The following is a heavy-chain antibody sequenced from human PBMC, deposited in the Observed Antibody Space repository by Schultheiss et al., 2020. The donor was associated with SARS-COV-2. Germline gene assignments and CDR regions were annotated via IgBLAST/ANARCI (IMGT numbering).Heavy chain of an antibody. CDR1: GFTFSSYG. CDR3: ARGASDIVVVPAAIGPYYDY. J-gene: IGHJ4*02. D-gene: IGHD2-2*02. CDR2: ISYDGSNK. V-gene: IGHV3-30*03. Sequence: GGSLRLSCAASGFTFSSYGMHWVRQAPGKGLEWVAVISYDGSNKYYADSVKGRFTISRDNSKNTLYLQMNSLRAEDTAVYYCARGASDIVVVPAAIGPYYDYWGQGTLVTVSS.